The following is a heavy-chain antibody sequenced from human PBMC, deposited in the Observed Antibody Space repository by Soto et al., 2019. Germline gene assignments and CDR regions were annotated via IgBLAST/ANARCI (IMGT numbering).Heavy chain of an antibody. CDR2: IYSGGTT. CDR3: ARHLRLVGFGEYDL. CDR1: GFNVSRSY. V-gene: IGHV3-53*04. D-gene: IGHD3-10*01. Sequence: EVQLVESGGGLVQPGGSLRLSCAASGFNVSRSYMTWVRQAPGRGLEWISFIYSGGTTHYADSVRGRFTISRHNSENTLYLQMNSLIVEDTAVYYCARHLRLVGFGEYDLWGRGTLVTVSS. J-gene: IGHJ2*01.